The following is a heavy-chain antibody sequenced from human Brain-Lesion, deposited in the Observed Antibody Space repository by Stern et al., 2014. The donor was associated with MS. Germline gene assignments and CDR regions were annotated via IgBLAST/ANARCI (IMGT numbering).Heavy chain of an antibody. V-gene: IGHV4-61*02. CDR1: GGSISSRSDY. J-gene: IGHJ4*02. Sequence: QVQLVQSGPGLVKPSQTLSLTCNVSGGSISSRSDYWSWLRQPVGKGLQWIGRIHPSGSAYYTPSLKSRVTISTDTSKNQFSLELTSATAADTAIYYCASGYRIFDYWGQGILVTVSS. D-gene: IGHD5-18*01. CDR3: ASGYRIFDY. CDR2: IHPSGSA.